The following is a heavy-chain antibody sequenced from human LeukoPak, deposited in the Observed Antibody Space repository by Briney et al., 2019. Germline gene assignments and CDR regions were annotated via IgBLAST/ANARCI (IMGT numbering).Heavy chain of an antibody. J-gene: IGHJ6*02. CDR2: ISGNGGST. D-gene: IGHD3-10*01. CDR1: GFTFSSYA. Sequence: GGSLRLSCAASGFTFSSYAMNWVHQAPGKGLEWVSGISGNGGSTYYADSVKGRFTISRDNSKDTLYLQMNSLRAEDTAVYYCAKRSRRLTIVRGVPREDVWGQGTTVTVSS. CDR3: AKRSRRLTIVRGVPREDV. V-gene: IGHV3-23*01.